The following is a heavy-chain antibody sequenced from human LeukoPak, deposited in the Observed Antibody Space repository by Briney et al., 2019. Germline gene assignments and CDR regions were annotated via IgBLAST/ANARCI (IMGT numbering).Heavy chain of an antibody. CDR3: AREGIAGTRSDY. J-gene: IGHJ4*02. V-gene: IGHV3-48*01. D-gene: IGHD1-20*01. CDR2: IGSSVSTR. Sequence: PGGSLRLSCAASGFTFSSYSMNWVRRAPGKGLEWVSYIGSSVSTRYYADSVKGRFTISRDNGKNSLYLQMNSLRAEDTAVYYCAREGIAGTRSDYWGQGTLVTVSS. CDR1: GFTFSSYS.